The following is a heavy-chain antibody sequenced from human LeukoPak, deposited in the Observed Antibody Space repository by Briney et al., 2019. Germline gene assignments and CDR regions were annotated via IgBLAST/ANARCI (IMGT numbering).Heavy chain of an antibody. D-gene: IGHD6-6*01. CDR2: IYYSGST. CDR3: AGWVEYSSSEDSAFDI. Sequence: SETLSLTCTVSGGSISSSSYYWGWIRQPPGTGLEWIVSIYYSGSTYYNPSLKSRVTISVDTSKNQFSLKLSSVTATYTAVYYCAGWVEYSSSEDSAFDIWGQGTMVTVSS. V-gene: IGHV4-39*07. J-gene: IGHJ3*02. CDR1: GGSISSSSYY.